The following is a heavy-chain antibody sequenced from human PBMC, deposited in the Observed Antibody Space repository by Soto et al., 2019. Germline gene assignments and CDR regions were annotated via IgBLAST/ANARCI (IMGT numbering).Heavy chain of an antibody. CDR1: GGSVSSGSYY. Sequence: SETLSLTCTISGGSVSSGSYYWSWIRQPPGKGLEWIGYIYYSGSTNYNPSLKSRVTISVDTSKNQFSLKLSSVTAADTAVYYCARVVEMATPGRSFDPWGQGTLVTVSS. D-gene: IGHD5-12*01. CDR3: ARVVEMATPGRSFDP. J-gene: IGHJ5*02. CDR2: IYYSGST. V-gene: IGHV4-61*01.